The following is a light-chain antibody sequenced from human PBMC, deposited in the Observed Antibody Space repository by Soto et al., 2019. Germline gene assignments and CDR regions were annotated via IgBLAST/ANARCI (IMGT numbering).Light chain of an antibody. CDR1: QSVSGSY. J-gene: IGKJ2*01. V-gene: IGKV3-20*01. CDR2: GAS. CDR3: QQYGGSLPYT. Sequence: EIVLTQSPGTLSLSPGERATLSCRASQSVSGSYLAWYQQKPGQAPRLLIYGASSRATGIPDRFSGSGSVTDFTLSISRLEPEDCAVYYCQQYGGSLPYTFGQGTKLEIK.